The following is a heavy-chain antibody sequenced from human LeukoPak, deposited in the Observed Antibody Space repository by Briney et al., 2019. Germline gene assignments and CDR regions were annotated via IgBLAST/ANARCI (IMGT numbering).Heavy chain of an antibody. J-gene: IGHJ6*02. CDR1: RYSLTTYW. CDR2: IYPADSTA. D-gene: IGHD5-18*01. Sequence: GESLKISCKASRYSLTTYWIGRVRQVPGKGLEWVGIIYPADSTAKYSPSFQGQVTISVDKSISTAYLQWSSLKASDTAMYYCARHTTFTAMVDHYYYGMDVWGQGTTVTVSS. V-gene: IGHV5-51*01. CDR3: ARHTTFTAMVDHYYYGMDV.